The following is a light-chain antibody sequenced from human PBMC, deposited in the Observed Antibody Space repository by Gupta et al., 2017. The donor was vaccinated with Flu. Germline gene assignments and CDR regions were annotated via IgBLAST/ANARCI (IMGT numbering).Light chain of an antibody. CDR1: QSVSSSY. V-gene: IGKV3-20*01. CDR3: QQYGSSPTWT. J-gene: IGKJ1*01. Sequence: EIVLTHPPGTLSLSPGARATLSCRASQSVSSSYLAWYQQKPGQAPRILIYGASSRSTGSPDRCSGSGSGTEFTLTISTLEHEDFAVYYCQQYGSSPTWTFGQGTKVDIK. CDR2: GAS.